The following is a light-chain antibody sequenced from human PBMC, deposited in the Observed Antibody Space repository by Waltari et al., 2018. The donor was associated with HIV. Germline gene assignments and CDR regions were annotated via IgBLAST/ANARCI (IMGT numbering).Light chain of an antibody. V-gene: IGKV1-33*01. CDR2: DAS. CDR1: KDISSY. J-gene: IGKJ2*03. CDR3: QHYDTLPYS. Sequence: DIRMTQSPSSLSASVGDRVSITCQESKDISSYLCWFQQKAGKAPTLLIYDASNLETGVPSRFGGSGYGTDFTLTISSLQPEDIATYYCQHYDTLPYSFGQGTKLQI.